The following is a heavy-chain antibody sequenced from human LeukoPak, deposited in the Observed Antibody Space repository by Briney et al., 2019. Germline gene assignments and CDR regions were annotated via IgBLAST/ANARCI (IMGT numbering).Heavy chain of an antibody. CDR1: GFTFSTYS. Sequence: GGSLRLSCAASGFTFSTYSMSWVRQAPGKGLEWFSYISSGSGTIYYADSVKGRFTISRDNAKNSLYLQMNSLRAEDTAVYYCARGSGTYSLGFDYWGQGTLVTVSS. CDR2: ISSGSGTI. CDR3: ARGSGTYSLGFDY. J-gene: IGHJ4*02. V-gene: IGHV3-48*01. D-gene: IGHD1-26*01.